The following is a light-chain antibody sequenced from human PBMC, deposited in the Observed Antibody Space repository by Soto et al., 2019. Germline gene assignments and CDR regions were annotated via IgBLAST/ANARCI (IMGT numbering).Light chain of an antibody. Sequence: QLVLTQPPSVSGPPGQRVTISCTGSSSNIGAGYDVHWYQQLPGTAPKLLIYGNSNRPSGVPDRFSGSKSGTSASLAITGLQAEDEADYYCQSYDSSLSGHVVFGGGTKLTVL. CDR1: SSNIGAGYD. CDR3: QSYDSSLSGHVV. CDR2: GNS. J-gene: IGLJ2*01. V-gene: IGLV1-40*01.